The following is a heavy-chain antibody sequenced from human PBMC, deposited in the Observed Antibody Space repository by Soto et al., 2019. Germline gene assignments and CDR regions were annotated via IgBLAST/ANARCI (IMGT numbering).Heavy chain of an antibody. CDR2: ISYDGSNK. Sequence: GGSLRLSCAASGFTFSSYAMHWVRQAPGKGLEWVAVISYDGSNKYYADSVKGRFTISRDNSKNTLYLQMNSLRAEDTAVYYCASARLTERRDGYNSAFDIWGQGTMVTVSS. D-gene: IGHD5-12*01. V-gene: IGHV3-30-3*01. J-gene: IGHJ3*02. CDR3: ASARLTERRDGYNSAFDI. CDR1: GFTFSSYA.